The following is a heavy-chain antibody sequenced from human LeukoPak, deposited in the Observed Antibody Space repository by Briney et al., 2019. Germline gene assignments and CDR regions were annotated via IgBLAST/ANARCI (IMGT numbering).Heavy chain of an antibody. CDR2: ISGSGGST. CDR3: AKDPQDDYGDYVSLN. D-gene: IGHD4-17*01. V-gene: IGHV3-23*01. J-gene: IGHJ4*02. CDR1: GFTVSSNY. Sequence: GGSLRLSCAASGFTVSSNYMSWVRQAPGKGLEWVSAISGSGGSTYYADSVKGRFTISRDNSKNTLYLQMNSLRAEDTAVYYCAKDPQDDYGDYVSLNWGQGTLVTVSS.